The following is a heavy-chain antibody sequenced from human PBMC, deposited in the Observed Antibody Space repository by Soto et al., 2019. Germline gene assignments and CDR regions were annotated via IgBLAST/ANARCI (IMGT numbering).Heavy chain of an antibody. CDR3: ARERRWDYDSGAVDY. J-gene: IGHJ4*02. D-gene: IGHD3-22*01. CDR2: IWYDGSNK. V-gene: IGHV3-33*01. Sequence: QVQLVESGGGVVQPGRSLRLSCAASRFTFSSYGMHWVRQAPGKGLEWVAVIWYDGSNKYYADSVKGRFTISRDNSKNTLYLQMNSLRAEDTAVYYCARERRWDYDSGAVDYWGQGTLVTVSS. CDR1: RFTFSSYG.